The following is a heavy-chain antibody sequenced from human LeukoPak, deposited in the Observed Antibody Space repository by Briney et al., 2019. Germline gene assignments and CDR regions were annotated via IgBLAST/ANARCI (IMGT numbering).Heavy chain of an antibody. CDR3: ARGLFYSYYYDSSGPKGAFDI. CDR1: GGSISSYY. J-gene: IGHJ3*02. V-gene: IGHV4-59*12. D-gene: IGHD3-22*01. CDR2: IYYSGST. Sequence: SETLSLTCTVSGGSISSYYWSWIRQPPGKGLEWIGYIYYSGSTNYNPSLKSRVTISVDTSKNQFSLKLSSVTAADTAVYYCARGLFYSYYYDSSGPKGAFDIWGQGTMVTVSS.